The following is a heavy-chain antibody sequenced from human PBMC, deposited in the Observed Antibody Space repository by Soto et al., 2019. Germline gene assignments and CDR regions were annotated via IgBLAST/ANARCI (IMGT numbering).Heavy chain of an antibody. CDR3: ARDLVRGVIPSYYYYGMDV. Sequence: QVQLVESGGGVVQPGRSLRLSCAASGFTFSSYGMHWVRQAPGKGLEWVAVIWYDGSNKYYADSVKGRFTISRDNSKNTLYLQMNSLRAEDTAVYYCARDLVRGVIPSYYYYGMDVWGQGTTVTVSS. D-gene: IGHD3-10*01. J-gene: IGHJ6*02. CDR1: GFTFSSYG. CDR2: IWYDGSNK. V-gene: IGHV3-33*01.